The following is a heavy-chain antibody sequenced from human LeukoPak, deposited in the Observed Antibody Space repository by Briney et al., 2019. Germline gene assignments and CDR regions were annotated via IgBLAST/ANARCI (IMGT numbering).Heavy chain of an antibody. D-gene: IGHD6-19*01. CDR2: ISTYNGNK. J-gene: IGHJ5*02. CDR1: GYTFTNYG. V-gene: IGHV1-18*01. CDR3: ARVGYSSGWSNFDP. Sequence: ASVKVSCKASGYTFTNYGISWVRQAPGQGLEWMGWISTYNGNKKYVQRLQGRVTMTTDTSTSTAYMELRSLRSDDTAVYYCARVGYSSGWSNFDPWGQGTLVTVSS.